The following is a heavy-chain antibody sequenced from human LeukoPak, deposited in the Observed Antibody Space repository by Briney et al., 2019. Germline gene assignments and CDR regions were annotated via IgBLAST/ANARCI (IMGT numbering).Heavy chain of an antibody. V-gene: IGHV4-59*01. J-gene: IGHJ4*02. CDR2: IYYSGST. CDR1: GGSISSYY. CDR3: ARGFNPYYYGSGSYYPFDY. Sequence: SETLSLTCTASGGSISSYYWSWIRQPPGKGLEWIGYIYYSGSTNYNPSLKSRVTISVDTSKNQFSLKLSSVTAADTAVYYCARGFNPYYYGSGSYYPFDYWGQGTLVTVSS. D-gene: IGHD3-10*01.